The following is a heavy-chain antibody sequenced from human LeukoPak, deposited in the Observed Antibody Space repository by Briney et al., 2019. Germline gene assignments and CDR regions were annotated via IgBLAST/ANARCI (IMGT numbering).Heavy chain of an antibody. V-gene: IGHV3-30*03. Sequence: PGGSLRLSCAASGFTFSSYGMHWVRQAPGKGLEWVAVISYDGSNKYYAGSVKGRFTISRDNSKNTLYLQMNSLRAEDTAVYYCARDRNFVSYYYGMDVWGQGTTVTVSS. CDR3: ARDRNFVSYYYGMDV. CDR2: ISYDGSNK. J-gene: IGHJ6*02. D-gene: IGHD3-9*01. CDR1: GFTFSSYG.